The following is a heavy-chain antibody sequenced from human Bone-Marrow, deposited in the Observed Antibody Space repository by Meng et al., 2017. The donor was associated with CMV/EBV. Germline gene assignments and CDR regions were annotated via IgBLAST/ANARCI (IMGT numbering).Heavy chain of an antibody. V-gene: IGHV4-38-2*02. CDR3: ARDVLGYCSSTSCLGGWFDP. Sequence: SETLSLTCTVSGYSISSGYYWGWIRQPPGKGLEWIGSIYHSGSTYYNPSLKSRVTISVDTSKNQFSLKLSSVTAADTAVYYCARDVLGYCSSTSCLGGWFDPWGQTTLVTVSS. CDR1: GYSISSGYY. CDR2: IYHSGST. J-gene: IGHJ5*02. D-gene: IGHD2-2*01.